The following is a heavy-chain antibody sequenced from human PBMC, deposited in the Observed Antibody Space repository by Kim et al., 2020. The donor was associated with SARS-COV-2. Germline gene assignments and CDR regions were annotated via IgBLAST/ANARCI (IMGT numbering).Heavy chain of an antibody. CDR3: RGAYTNHVTVAGTPYYYTMDV. V-gene: IGHV3-15*01. CDR1: GITFTNVW. CDR2: VKSKADGGTT. Sequence: GGSLRLSCAASGITFTNVWMSWVRQTPGKGLEWVGRVKSKADGGTTDYAAPVKGRFTISRDDSRDTLSLQMNNLKTEDTAVYYCRGAYTNHVTVAGTPYYYTMDVWGQGTTVTVSS. J-gene: IGHJ6*02. D-gene: IGHD2-15*01.